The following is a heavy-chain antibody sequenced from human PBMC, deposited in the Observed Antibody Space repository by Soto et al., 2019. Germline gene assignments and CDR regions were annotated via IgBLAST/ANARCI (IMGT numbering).Heavy chain of an antibody. Sequence: QVQLVESGGGVVQPGRSLRLSCAASGFTFDNYGLHWVRQAPGKGLEWVAVISYDGSKKFYADSVTGRFTISRDNSKNTLYLQMNTLRVEDTAVYYCAKDLDVGVVVTATRGLDGWGQGTTVTVSS. CDR1: GFTFDNYG. D-gene: IGHD2-15*01. V-gene: IGHV3-30*18. J-gene: IGHJ6*02. CDR2: ISYDGSKK. CDR3: AKDLDVGVVVTATRGLDG.